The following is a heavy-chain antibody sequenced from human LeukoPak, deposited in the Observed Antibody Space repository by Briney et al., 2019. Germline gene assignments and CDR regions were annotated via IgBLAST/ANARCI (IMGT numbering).Heavy chain of an antibody. CDR2: INPSGGTT. Sequence: ASVKVSCKASGYTFTGYYMHWVRQAPGQGLEWMGIINPSGGTTSYAQKFQGRVTMTRDMSTSTVYMELSSLRSEDTAVYYCARAEVGATSAYYFDYWGQGTLVTVSS. D-gene: IGHD1-26*01. J-gene: IGHJ4*02. CDR3: ARAEVGATSAYYFDY. CDR1: GYTFTGYY. V-gene: IGHV1-46*01.